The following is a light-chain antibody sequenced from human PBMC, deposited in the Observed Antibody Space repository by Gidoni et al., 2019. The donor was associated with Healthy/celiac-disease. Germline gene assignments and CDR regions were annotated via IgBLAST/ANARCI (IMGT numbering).Light chain of an antibody. CDR1: SLRSYY. V-gene: IGLV3-19*01. Sequence: SSELSQAPAVSVAFGQPVSITCQGDSLRSYYASWYQQTPGQAPVLVIYGKNNRPPGIPDRFSGSSSGNTASLTITGAQAEDEADYYCNSRDSSGNREVFGGGTKLTVL. CDR3: NSRDSSGNREV. J-gene: IGLJ2*01. CDR2: GKN.